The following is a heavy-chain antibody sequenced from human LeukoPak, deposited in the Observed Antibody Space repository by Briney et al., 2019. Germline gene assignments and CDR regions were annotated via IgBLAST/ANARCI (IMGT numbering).Heavy chain of an antibody. CDR3: ARHSDVGVVEYGMDV. V-gene: IGHV4-39*01. Sequence: GSLRLSCAASGFTFSSYAMSWVRPPPGKGVEWIGSIYYSGSTYYNPPLKSRVTISVDTSKNQFSLKLSSVTAADTAVYYCARHSDVGVVEYGMDVWGQGTTVTVSS. CDR2: IYYSGST. CDR1: GFTFSSYA. J-gene: IGHJ6*02.